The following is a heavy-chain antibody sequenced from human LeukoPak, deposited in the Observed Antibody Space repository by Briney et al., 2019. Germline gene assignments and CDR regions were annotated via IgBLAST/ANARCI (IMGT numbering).Heavy chain of an antibody. D-gene: IGHD3-22*01. J-gene: IGHJ4*02. Sequence: SETLSLTCTVSGGSISSYYWSWIRQPAGKGLEWIGRIYTSGITNYNPSLKSRVTMSVDTSKNQFSLKLTSVTAADTAVYYCARANSYDSSGHYYEFGYWGQGTLVTVSS. V-gene: IGHV4-4*07. CDR1: GGSISSYY. CDR2: IYTSGIT. CDR3: ARANSYDSSGHYYEFGY.